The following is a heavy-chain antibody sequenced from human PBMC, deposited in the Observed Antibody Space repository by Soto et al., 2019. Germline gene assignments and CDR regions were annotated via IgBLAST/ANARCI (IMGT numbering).Heavy chain of an antibody. Sequence: QLQLQESGPGLVKPSETLSLTCTVSGDSISSSSYYWGWIRQPPGKGLEWIGSIYYSGSTYYNPSLKSRVTISVDTSKNQFSLKLSSVTAADTAVHYYARSGGLQHIDYWGQGTLVTVSS. CDR2: IYYSGST. J-gene: IGHJ4*02. CDR1: GDSISSSSYY. CDR3: ARSGGLQHIDY. D-gene: IGHD4-4*01. V-gene: IGHV4-39*01.